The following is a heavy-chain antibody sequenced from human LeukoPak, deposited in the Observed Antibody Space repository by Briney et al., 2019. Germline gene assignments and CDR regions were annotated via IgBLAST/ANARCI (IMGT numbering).Heavy chain of an antibody. D-gene: IGHD3-22*01. CDR1: GYTFTSHS. CDR2: ISTYNVNT. CDR3: ARDLSRYYYDISGYPIFDY. Sequence: ASVKVSCKASGYTFTSHSISWVRQAPGQGLEWMGWISTYNVNTNYAQMLQGRVTMTTDTSTSTAFMELRSLRSDDTAVYYCARDLSRYYYDISGYPIFDYWGQGTLVTVSS. J-gene: IGHJ4*02. V-gene: IGHV1-18*01.